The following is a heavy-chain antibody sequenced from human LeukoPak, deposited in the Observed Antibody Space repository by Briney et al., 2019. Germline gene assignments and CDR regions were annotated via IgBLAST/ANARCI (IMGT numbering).Heavy chain of an antibody. CDR1: GFTFSDYY. V-gene: IGHV3-11*06. J-gene: IGHJ4*02. CDR3: ARDGRIQLWLRGNYFDY. CDR2: ISGSGNDI. D-gene: IGHD5-18*01. Sequence: GGSLRLSCAASGFTFSDYYMSWIRQAPGKGLEWLSYISGSGNDINYADSVKGRFTISRDNSKNTLYLQMNSLRAEDTAVYYCARDGRIQLWLRGNYFDYWGQGTLVTVSS.